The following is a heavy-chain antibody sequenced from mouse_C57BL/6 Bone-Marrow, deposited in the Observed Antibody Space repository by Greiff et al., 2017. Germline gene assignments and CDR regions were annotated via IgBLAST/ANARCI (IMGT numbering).Heavy chain of an antibody. J-gene: IGHJ3*01. D-gene: IGHD2-4*01. CDR1: GYNFTTYP. V-gene: IGHV1-47*01. CDR3: ARGDYGWFAY. Sequence: VKLQESGAELVKPGASVTMSCKASGYNFTTYPIEWMKKNHGKSLEWIGNFHPYNDDTKYNEKFKGKATLTVEKSSSTVYLELGRLTSDDSAVFDWARGDYGWFAYWGQGTLVTVSA. CDR2: FHPYNDDT.